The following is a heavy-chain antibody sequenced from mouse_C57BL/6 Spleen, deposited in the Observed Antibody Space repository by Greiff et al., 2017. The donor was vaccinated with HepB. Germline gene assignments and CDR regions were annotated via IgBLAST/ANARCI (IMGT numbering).Heavy chain of an antibody. CDR1: GYTFTSYW. J-gene: IGHJ2*01. D-gene: IGHD2-2*01. Sequence: QVQLQQPGTELVKPGASVKLSCKASGYTFTSYWMHWVKQRPGQGLEWIGNINPSNGGTNYNEKFKSKATLTVDKSASTAYMQLSSLTAEDSAVYYCARRPPMVPTKGGYFDYWGQGTTLTVSS. CDR3: ARRPPMVPTKGGYFDY. CDR2: INPSNGGT. V-gene: IGHV1-53*01.